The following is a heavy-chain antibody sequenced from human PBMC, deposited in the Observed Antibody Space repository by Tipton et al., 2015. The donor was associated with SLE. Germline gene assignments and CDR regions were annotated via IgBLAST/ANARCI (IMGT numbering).Heavy chain of an antibody. D-gene: IGHD6-13*01. Sequence: TLSLTCTVSGGSISSRYWSWIRQSPGKGLEWIGSIYFTGSTYYTPSLKSRVTLSLDTPKKQFSLKVSSVTAADTAVYYCARGGSVAEAGTVGDWFDPWGQGTLVTVSS. CDR1: GGSISSRY. CDR2: IYFTGST. V-gene: IGHV4-59*11. J-gene: IGHJ5*02. CDR3: ARGGSVAEAGTVGDWFDP.